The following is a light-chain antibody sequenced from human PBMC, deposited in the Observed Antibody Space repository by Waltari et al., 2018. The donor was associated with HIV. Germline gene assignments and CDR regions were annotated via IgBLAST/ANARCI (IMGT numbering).Light chain of an antibody. CDR3: QQYDNLLLT. V-gene: IGKV1-33*01. Sequence: DIQMTQSPSSLSASVGDRVTITCQASQDISNYLNWYQQKPGKAPKLLIYDASNLETGGPSRFSGSGSGTDVTFTISSLHPEDIATYYCQQYDNLLLTFGGGTKVEIK. CDR2: DAS. CDR1: QDISNY. J-gene: IGKJ4*01.